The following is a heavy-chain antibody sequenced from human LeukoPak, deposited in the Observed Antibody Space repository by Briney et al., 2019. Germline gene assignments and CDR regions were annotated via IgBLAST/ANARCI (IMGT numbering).Heavy chain of an antibody. V-gene: IGHV4-59*11. J-gene: IGHJ6*03. CDR3: ARDLEYCSSTSCYRYMDV. Sequence: SETLSLTCTVSGGSISGHYWSWIRQPPGKGLEWIGYIYYSGSTNYNPSLKSRVTISVDTSKNQFSLKLSSVTAADTAVYYCARDLEYCSSTSCYRYMDVWGKGTTVTVSS. D-gene: IGHD2-2*01. CDR1: GGSISGHY. CDR2: IYYSGST.